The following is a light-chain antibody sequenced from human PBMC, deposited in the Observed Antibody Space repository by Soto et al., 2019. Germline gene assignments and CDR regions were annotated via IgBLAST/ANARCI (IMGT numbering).Light chain of an antibody. CDR2: GAS. Sequence: EIVMTQSPATLSVSPGERATLSCRASQSVSSNLAWYQQKPGQAPRLLIYGASTRATGIPARFSGSGSGTEFTLTISSLQSEDFAVYYGQQYNNWPPWTFGQGNKVEIK. CDR3: QQYNNWPPWT. V-gene: IGKV3-15*01. J-gene: IGKJ1*01. CDR1: QSVSSN.